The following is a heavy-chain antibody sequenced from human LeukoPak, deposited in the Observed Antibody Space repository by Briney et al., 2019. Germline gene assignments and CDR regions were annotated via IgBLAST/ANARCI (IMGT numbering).Heavy chain of an antibody. D-gene: IGHD6-13*01. Sequence: GGSLRLSCAASGFTFDDYAMHWVRQAPGKGLEWVSGISWNSGSIGYADSVKGRFTISRDNAKNSLYLQMNSLRAEDTALYYCAKARAAAGRGYFDYWGQGTLVTVSS. CDR1: GFTFDDYA. CDR3: AKARAAAGRGYFDY. CDR2: ISWNSGSI. V-gene: IGHV3-9*01. J-gene: IGHJ4*02.